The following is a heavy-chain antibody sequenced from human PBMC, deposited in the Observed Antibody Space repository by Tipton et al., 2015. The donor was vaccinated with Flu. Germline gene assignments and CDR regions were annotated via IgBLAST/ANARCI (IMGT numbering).Heavy chain of an antibody. CDR3: TKVGDSSVSYGLDN. Sequence: PGLVKPSETLSLICTVSGASVRSSRYYWAWIRQPPGKGLECIGTIYDGGRIYYKPSLKSRVIMSLDTSKNHFSLRLSSVTAADTATYYCTKVGDSSVSYGLDNWGQGTLVTVSS. J-gene: IGHJ4*02. V-gene: IGHV4-39*07. CDR2: IYDGGRI. D-gene: IGHD3-22*01. CDR1: GASVRSSRYY.